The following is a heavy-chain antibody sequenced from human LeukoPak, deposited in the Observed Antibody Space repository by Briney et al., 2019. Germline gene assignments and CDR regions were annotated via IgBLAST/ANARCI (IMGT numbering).Heavy chain of an antibody. Sequence: ASVKVSCKASGYTFTSYGISWVRQAPGQGLEWMGWISAYNGNTNYAQKLQGRVTMTTDTSTSTAYMELRSLRSDDTAVYYCASRRVRGYSYGYDFDYWGQGTLVTVSS. CDR2: ISAYNGNT. D-gene: IGHD5-18*01. CDR1: GYTFTSYG. J-gene: IGHJ4*02. CDR3: ASRRVRGYSYGYDFDY. V-gene: IGHV1-18*01.